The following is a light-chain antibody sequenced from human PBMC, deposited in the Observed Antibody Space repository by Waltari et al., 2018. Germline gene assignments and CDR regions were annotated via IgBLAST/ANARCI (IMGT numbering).Light chain of an antibody. CDR1: QSVGRS. J-gene: IGKJ1*01. V-gene: IGKV3-20*01. CDR2: NTS. Sequence: EIVLKQSPGTLSLSPGERATLSCRARQSVGRSLVWYQQKPGQAPRLVIYNTSTRATGIPDRFSGSGSGTDFSLTISRLEPEDFAVYYCQHNVRLPVTFGQGTKVEIK. CDR3: QHNVRLPVT.